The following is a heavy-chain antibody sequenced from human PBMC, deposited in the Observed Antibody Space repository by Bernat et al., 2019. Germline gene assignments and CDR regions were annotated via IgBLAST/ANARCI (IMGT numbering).Heavy chain of an antibody. J-gene: IGHJ4*02. V-gene: IGHV4-31*03. D-gene: IGHD3-3*01. CDR1: GDSISSTGYY. Sequence: QVQLQESGPGLVKPSQTLSLTCTVSGDSISSTGYYWTWIRQHPEKDLGWIGYIYYSGNTYYKPSLKSRVTMSVDTSKNQFSLKLTSVTAADTAVYYCAREVSIFGVVDYWGQGTLVTVSS. CDR2: IYYSGNT. CDR3: AREVSIFGVVDY.